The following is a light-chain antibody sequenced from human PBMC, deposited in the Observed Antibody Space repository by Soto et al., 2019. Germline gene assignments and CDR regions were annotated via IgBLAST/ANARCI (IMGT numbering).Light chain of an antibody. V-gene: IGLV2-14*03. CDR1: SSDIGASDY. CDR2: NVN. Sequence: QSALTQPASVSGSPGQSITISCTGTSSDIGASDYVSWYQQHPDKAPKLIIYNVNYRPSGISSRFSGSKSGNTASLTISGLQAEDEGDYFCSSYALFDGGTKLTVL. J-gene: IGLJ2*01. CDR3: SSYAL.